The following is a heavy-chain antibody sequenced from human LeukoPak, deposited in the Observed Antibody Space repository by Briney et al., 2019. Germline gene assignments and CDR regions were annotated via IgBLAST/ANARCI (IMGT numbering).Heavy chain of an antibody. Sequence: ASVKVSCKASGYTFTGYYMHWVRQAPGQGLEWMGWINPNSGGTNYAQKFQGRVTMTRDTSISTAYMELSRLRSDDTAVYYCARDRGIDYYGSGSYYRHYYYYMDVRGKGTTVTVSS. CDR1: GYTFTGYY. V-gene: IGHV1-2*02. D-gene: IGHD3-10*01. CDR3: ARDRGIDYYGSGSYYRHYYYYMDV. CDR2: INPNSGGT. J-gene: IGHJ6*03.